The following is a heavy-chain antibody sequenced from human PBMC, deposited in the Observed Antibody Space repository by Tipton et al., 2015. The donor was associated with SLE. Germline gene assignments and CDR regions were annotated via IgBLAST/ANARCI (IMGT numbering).Heavy chain of an antibody. CDR3: ARDGVAVPGPYFEY. CDR2: INQDGSET. D-gene: IGHD6-19*01. CDR1: GFTFSSYW. J-gene: IGHJ4*02. Sequence: GSLRLSCAASGFTFSSYWMSWVRQAPGKGLEWVANINQDGSETYSVDSVKGRFTISRDNGKNSLSLQMNSLRAEDTAVYYCARDGVAVPGPYFEYWGQGTLVTVSS. V-gene: IGHV3-7*03.